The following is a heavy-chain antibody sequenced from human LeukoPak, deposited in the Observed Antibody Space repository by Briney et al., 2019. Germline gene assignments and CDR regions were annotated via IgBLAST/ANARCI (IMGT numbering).Heavy chain of an antibody. V-gene: IGHV1-18*01. Sequence: ASVTVSCKASGYTFTSYGISWVRQAPGQGLEWMGWISAYNGNTNYAQKLQGRVTMTTDTSTSTAYMELRSLRSDDTAVYYCARDYYYDSSGYLSFDYWGQGTLVTVSS. D-gene: IGHD3-22*01. CDR1: GYTFTSYG. J-gene: IGHJ4*02. CDR3: ARDYYYDSSGYLSFDY. CDR2: ISAYNGNT.